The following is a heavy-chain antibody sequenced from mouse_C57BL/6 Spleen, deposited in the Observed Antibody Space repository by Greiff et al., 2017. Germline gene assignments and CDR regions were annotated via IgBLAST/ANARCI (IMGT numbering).Heavy chain of an antibody. J-gene: IGHJ4*01. CDR3: VRQPYAMDY. Sequence: EVHLVASGGGLVQPIGSLTLSCAASGFSFHTYAMNWVRQAPGKGLEWVARIKSKSNNYATYYADSVKDRFTISRENSECMLYLQMNNLKTEDTAMYYGVRQPYAMDYWGQGTSVTVSS. CDR2: IKSKSNNYAT. V-gene: IGHV10-1*01. CDR1: GFSFHTYA.